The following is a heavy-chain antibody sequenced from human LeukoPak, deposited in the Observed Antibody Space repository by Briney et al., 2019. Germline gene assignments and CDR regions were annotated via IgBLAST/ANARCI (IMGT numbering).Heavy chain of an antibody. CDR1: GYTFTGYY. CDR3: ARVDDRGHYYDSSGPRKLFDY. V-gene: IGHV1-2*02. D-gene: IGHD3-22*01. Sequence: ASVKVSCKASGYTFTGYYMHWVRQAPGQGLEWVGWINPDSGGTNYARKFQVRVTMTRDTSIRAAYMELRRLRSDDTAVYYCARVDDRGHYYDSSGPRKLFDYWGQGTLVTVSS. J-gene: IGHJ4*02. CDR2: INPDSGGT.